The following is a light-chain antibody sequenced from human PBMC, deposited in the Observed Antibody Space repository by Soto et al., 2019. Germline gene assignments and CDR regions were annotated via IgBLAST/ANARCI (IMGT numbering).Light chain of an antibody. CDR1: SSHGGGYNY. V-gene: IGLV2-14*01. CDR2: EVS. Sequence: QSALAQPASVSGYPGQSITISCTVTSSHGGGYNYVSWYQQHSGKAPQLMIYEVSNRPSGVSNRFSGSKSGNTASLTISGLQAEDEADYYCSSYTSSSPLCGFGTGTKGTLL. CDR3: SSYTSSSPLCG. J-gene: IGLJ1*01.